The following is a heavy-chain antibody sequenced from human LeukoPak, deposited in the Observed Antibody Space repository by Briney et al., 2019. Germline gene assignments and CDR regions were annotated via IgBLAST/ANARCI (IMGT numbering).Heavy chain of an antibody. V-gene: IGHV1-18*04. CDR2: ISASNGNR. CDR3: ATLEGREYCSGGSCYSFDY. D-gene: IGHD2-15*01. CDR1: GYTFTSYY. Sequence: ASVKVSCKASGYTFTSYYMHWVRQAPGQGLEWMGWISASNGNRNYAQKLQGRVTMTTDTSTSTAYMELRTLRSDDTAVYYCATLEGREYCSGGSCYSFDYWGQGTLVTVSS. J-gene: IGHJ4*02.